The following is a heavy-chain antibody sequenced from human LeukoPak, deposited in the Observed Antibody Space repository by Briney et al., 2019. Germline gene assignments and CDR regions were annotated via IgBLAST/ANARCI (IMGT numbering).Heavy chain of an antibody. CDR1: GYSFTSYW. CDR3: AISSGSYQHPFDY. J-gene: IGHJ4*02. Sequence: HGESLKISCKGSGYSFTSYWIGWVRQMPGKGLEWMGIIYPGDSDTRYSPSFQGQVTISADKPISTAYLQWSSLKASDTAMYYCAISSGSYQHPFDYWGQGTLVTVSS. D-gene: IGHD1-26*01. CDR2: IYPGDSDT. V-gene: IGHV5-51*01.